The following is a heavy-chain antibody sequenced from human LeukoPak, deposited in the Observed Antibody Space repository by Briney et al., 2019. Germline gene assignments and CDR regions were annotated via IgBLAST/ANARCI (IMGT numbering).Heavy chain of an antibody. CDR2: IYYSGST. J-gene: IGHJ4*02. CDR3: ARQDSPWCFDY. Sequence: PSETLSLTCAVYGGSFSGYYWSWIRQPPGKGLEWIGSIYYSGSTYYNPSLKSRVTISVDTSKNQFSLKLSSVTAADTAVYYCARQDSPWCFDYWGQGTLVTVSS. D-gene: IGHD2-8*02. CDR1: GGSFSGYY. V-gene: IGHV4-34*01.